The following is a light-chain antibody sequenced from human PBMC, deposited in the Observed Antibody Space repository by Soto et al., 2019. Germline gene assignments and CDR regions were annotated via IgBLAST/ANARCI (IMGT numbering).Light chain of an antibody. V-gene: IGLV2-14*01. J-gene: IGLJ1*01. CDR3: SSYTSGSTLYV. Sequence: QSALTQPASVSGSPGQSITISCTGTSSDVGSYNYVSWYQHHPGKAPRLMIYASSNRPSGVSHRFSGSRSGNTASLTISGLQAEDEADYYSSSYTSGSTLYVFGTGTKV. CDR1: SSDVGSYNY. CDR2: ASS.